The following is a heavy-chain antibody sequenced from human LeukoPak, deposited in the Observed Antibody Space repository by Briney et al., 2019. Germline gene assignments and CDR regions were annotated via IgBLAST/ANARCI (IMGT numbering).Heavy chain of an antibody. J-gene: IGHJ4*02. V-gene: IGHV3-30*18. CDR2: ISYDGSNK. CDR3: AKSQRWELLRLGY. Sequence: GRSLRLSCAASGFTFSSYGMHWVRQAPGKGLEWVAVISYDGSNKYYADSVKGRFTISRGNSKNTLYLQMNSLRAEDTAVYYCAKSQRWELLRLGYWGQGTLVTVSS. CDR1: GFTFSSYG. D-gene: IGHD1-26*01.